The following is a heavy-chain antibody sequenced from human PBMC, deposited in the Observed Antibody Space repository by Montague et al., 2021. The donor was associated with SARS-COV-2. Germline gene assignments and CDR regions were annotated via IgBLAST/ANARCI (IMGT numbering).Heavy chain of an antibody. CDR1: GGSFSGYY. V-gene: IGHV4-34*01. CDR3: ARGRTVTTFYYYYYGMDV. CDR2: INHSGST. Sequence: SETLSLTCAVYGGSFSGYYWSWIRQPPGKGLEWIGKINHSGSTNYNPSLKSRVTISVDTSKNQFSLKLSSVTAADTAVYYCARGRTVTTFYYYYYGMDVWGQGILVTVSS. J-gene: IGHJ6*02. D-gene: IGHD4-17*01.